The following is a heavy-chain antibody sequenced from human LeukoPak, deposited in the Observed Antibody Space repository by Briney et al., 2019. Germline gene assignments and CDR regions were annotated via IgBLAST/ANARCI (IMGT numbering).Heavy chain of an antibody. Sequence: SVKVSYKASGGTFSSYAISWVRQAPGQGLEWMGGIIPIFGTANYAQKFQGRVTITADESTSTAYMELSSLRSEDTAVYYCARVLRYYDILTGYYPQYYYYYGMDVWGQGTTVTVSS. CDR1: GGTFSSYA. CDR3: ARVLRYYDILTGYYPQYYYYYGMDV. CDR2: IIPIFGTA. D-gene: IGHD3-9*01. J-gene: IGHJ6*02. V-gene: IGHV1-69*01.